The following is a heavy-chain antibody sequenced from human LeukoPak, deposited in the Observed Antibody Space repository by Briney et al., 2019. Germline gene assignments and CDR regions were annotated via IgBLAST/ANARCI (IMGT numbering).Heavy chain of an antibody. CDR1: GGSISSNNYY. D-gene: IGHD5-18*01. CDR2: IYYSGTT. CDR3: ARDMRIQLTFDY. J-gene: IGHJ4*02. Sequence: PSETLSLTCIVSGGSISSNNYYWGWIRQPPGKGLEWIGSIYYSGTTYYNPSLKSRVTISLDTSKNHFSLKLSSVTAADTAVYYCARDMRIQLTFDYWGQGTLVTVSS. V-gene: IGHV4-39*07.